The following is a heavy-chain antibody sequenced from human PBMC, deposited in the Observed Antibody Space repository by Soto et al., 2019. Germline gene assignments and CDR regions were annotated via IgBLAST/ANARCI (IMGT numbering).Heavy chain of an antibody. CDR1: GGTFSSYA. D-gene: IGHD7-27*01. J-gene: IGHJ4*02. V-gene: IGHV1-69*13. Sequence: SVKVSCKASGGTFSSYAISWVRQAPGQGLEWMGGIIPIFGTANYAQKFQGRVTIAADESTSTAYMELSSLRSEDTAVYYCASDWGSHYFDYWGQGTPVTVSS. CDR2: IIPIFGTA. CDR3: ASDWGSHYFDY.